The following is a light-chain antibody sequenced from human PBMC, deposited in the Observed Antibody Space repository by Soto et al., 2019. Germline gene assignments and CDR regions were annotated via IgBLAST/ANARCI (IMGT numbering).Light chain of an antibody. V-gene: IGLV2-14*01. J-gene: IGLJ1*01. Sequence: QSVLTQPASVSGSPGQSITISCTGSGRDIGAYDYVSWYQQHPGKAPKLLIYGVNNRPSGVSYRFSASKSAFTAFLTISGLQAEDEAHYYCSSYTTSYFYVFGPGTKVTVL. CDR1: GRDIGAYDY. CDR3: SSYTTSYFYV. CDR2: GVN.